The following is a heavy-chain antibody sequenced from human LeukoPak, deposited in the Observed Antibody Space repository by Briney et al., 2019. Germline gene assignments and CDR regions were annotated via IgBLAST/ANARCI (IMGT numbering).Heavy chain of an antibody. D-gene: IGHD3-10*01. CDR2: ISSSSSTI. J-gene: IGHJ4*02. CDR3: ASRIASGY. CDR1: GFTFSSYS. Sequence: PGGSLRLSCAASGFTFSSYSMTWVRQAPGKGLEWVSYISSSSSTIYYADSVKGRFTISRDNSKNTLYLQMSSLRAEDTAVYYCASRIASGYWGQGTLVTVSS. V-gene: IGHV3-48*01.